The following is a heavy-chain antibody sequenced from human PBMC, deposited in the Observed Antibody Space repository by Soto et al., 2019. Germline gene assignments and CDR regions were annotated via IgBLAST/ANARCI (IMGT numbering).Heavy chain of an antibody. D-gene: IGHD1-26*01. CDR1: GGSISSSNW. Sequence: QVQLQESGPGLVKPSGTLSLTCAVSGGSISSSNWWSWVRQPPGKGLEWIGEIYHCGSTNYNPSLKCRVTISVDKSKNQFSLKLSSVTDADTAVYYCARGPGYFLMGVYFDYWGQGTLVTVSS. CDR2: IYHCGST. CDR3: ARGPGYFLMGVYFDY. V-gene: IGHV4-4*02. J-gene: IGHJ4*02.